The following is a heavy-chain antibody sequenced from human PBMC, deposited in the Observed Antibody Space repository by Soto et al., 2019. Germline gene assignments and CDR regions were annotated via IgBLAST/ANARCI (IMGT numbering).Heavy chain of an antibody. V-gene: IGHV1-8*01. D-gene: IGHD1-26*01. Sequence: ASVKVSCKASGYTFTSYDINWVRQATGQGLEWMGWMNPNSGNTGYAQKFQGRVTMTRNTSISTAYMELSSLRAEDTAVYYCALSYAGPYHYFDYWGQGTLVTVSS. CDR3: ALSYAGPYHYFDY. J-gene: IGHJ4*02. CDR2: MNPNSGNT. CDR1: GYTFTSYD.